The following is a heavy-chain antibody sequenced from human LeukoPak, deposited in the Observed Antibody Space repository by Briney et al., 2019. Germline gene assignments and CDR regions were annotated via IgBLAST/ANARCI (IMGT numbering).Heavy chain of an antibody. CDR1: GYTFTNYY. D-gene: IGHD5-18*01. CDR2: INPSGGIT. V-gene: IGHV1-46*01. Sequence: ASVKVSCKASGYTFTNYYTHWVRQAPRQGLEWMGIINPSGGITHYAQNFQGRVTLTRDTSTSTVYMEVSSLISEDTAVYYCARGLVDTAMVTRRIDYWGQGTLVTVPS. CDR3: ARGLVDTAMVTRRIDY. J-gene: IGHJ4*02.